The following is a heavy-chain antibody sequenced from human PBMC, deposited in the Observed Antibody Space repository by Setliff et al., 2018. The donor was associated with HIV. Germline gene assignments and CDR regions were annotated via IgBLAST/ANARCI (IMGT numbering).Heavy chain of an antibody. Sequence: GGSLRLSCAASGFTFSSYWMSWVRQAPGKGLEWVANIKQDGSEKYYVDSVKGRFTISRDNAKNSLYLQMNSLRAEDTAVYYCAREPSTVTTDYFDYWGREPWSPSPQ. CDR1: GFTFSSYW. V-gene: IGHV3-7*01. D-gene: IGHD4-17*01. CDR2: IKQDGSEK. CDR3: AREPSTVTTDYFDY. J-gene: IGHJ4*02.